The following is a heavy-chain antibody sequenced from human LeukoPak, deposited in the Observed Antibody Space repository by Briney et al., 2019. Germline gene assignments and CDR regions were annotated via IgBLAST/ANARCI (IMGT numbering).Heavy chain of an antibody. Sequence: GSLRLSCAASGFTFSSYSMTWVRQAPGKGLEWVSSISSSGNYIYSADSVKGRFTISRDNAKNSLYLQMNSLRAEDTAVYYCARVEGKVPAANNMDVWGKGTTVTVSS. CDR1: GFTFSSYS. CDR2: ISSSGNYI. D-gene: IGHD2-2*01. CDR3: ARVEGKVPAANNMDV. V-gene: IGHV3-21*01. J-gene: IGHJ6*03.